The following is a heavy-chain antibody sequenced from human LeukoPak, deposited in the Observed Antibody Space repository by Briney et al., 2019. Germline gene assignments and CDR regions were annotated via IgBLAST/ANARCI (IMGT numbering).Heavy chain of an antibody. CDR3: ATWVATRRAFDI. V-gene: IGHV1-24*01. D-gene: IGHD5-12*01. CDR1: GYTLTELS. CDR2: FDPEDGET. Sequence: ASVKVSCKVSGYTLTELSMHWVRQAPGKGLEWMGGFDPEDGETIYAQKFQGRVTMTEDTSTDTAYMELSSLRSEDTAVYYCATWVATRRAFDIWGQGTMVTVSS. J-gene: IGHJ3*02.